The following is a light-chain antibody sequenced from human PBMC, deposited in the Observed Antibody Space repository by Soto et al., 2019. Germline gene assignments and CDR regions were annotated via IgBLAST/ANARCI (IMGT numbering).Light chain of an antibody. CDR1: QDVSGIY. CDR3: QCYESSRWT. Sequence: EIVLTQSPGTLSLSPGERATLSCRASQDVSGIYVAWYQNKPGQAPSLLIYGASTRATGIPDRFSGSGSGTDFTLTINRLEPEDFALYSCQCYESSRWTFGQGTKVEI. V-gene: IGKV3-20*01. J-gene: IGKJ1*01. CDR2: GAS.